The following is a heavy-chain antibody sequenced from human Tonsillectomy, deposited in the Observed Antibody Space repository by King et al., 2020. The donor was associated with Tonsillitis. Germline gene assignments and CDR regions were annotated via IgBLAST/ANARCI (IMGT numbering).Heavy chain of an antibody. D-gene: IGHD3-22*01. Sequence: QLVQSGAEVKKPGASVNVSCKASGYTFTDYFIHWVRQAPGQGLEWMGWINPNSGVTNFAQNFQGRRTMTRDTSISTAYMELSRLTSDDTAVYYCAREDYYDSTGYDEQFDYWGQGALVTVSS. CDR3: AREDYYDSTGYDEQFDY. CDR2: INPNSGVT. V-gene: IGHV1-2*02. CDR1: GYTFTDYF. J-gene: IGHJ4*02.